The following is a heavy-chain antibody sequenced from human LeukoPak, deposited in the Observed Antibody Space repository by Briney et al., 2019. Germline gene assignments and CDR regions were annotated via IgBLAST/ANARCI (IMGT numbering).Heavy chain of an antibody. CDR2: IYYSGST. CDR1: GGSISSYY. Sequence: PSETLSLTCTVSGGSISSYYWSWIRQPPGKGLEWIGYIYYSGSTNYNPSLKSRVTISVDTSKNQFSLKLSSVTAADTAVYYCARDNPNDYGDYGNGMDVWGQGTTVTVSS. J-gene: IGHJ6*02. D-gene: IGHD4-17*01. V-gene: IGHV4-59*01. CDR3: ARDNPNDYGDYGNGMDV.